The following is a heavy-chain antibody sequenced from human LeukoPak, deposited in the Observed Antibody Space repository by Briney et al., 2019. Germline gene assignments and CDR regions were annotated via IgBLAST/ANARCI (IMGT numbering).Heavy chain of an antibody. CDR3: AWVVVAATEYY. Sequence: PGGSLRLSCAASGFTFSSYSMNWVRQAPGKGLEWVSAISGSGGSTYYADSVKGRFTISRDNSKNTLYLQMNSLRAEDTAVYYCAWVVVAATEYYWGQGTLVTVSS. V-gene: IGHV3-23*01. D-gene: IGHD2-15*01. CDR1: GFTFSSYS. CDR2: ISGSGGST. J-gene: IGHJ4*02.